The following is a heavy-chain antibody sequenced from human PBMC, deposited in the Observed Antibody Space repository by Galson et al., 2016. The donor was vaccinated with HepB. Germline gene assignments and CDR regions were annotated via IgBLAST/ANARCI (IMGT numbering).Heavy chain of an antibody. J-gene: IGHJ6*03. D-gene: IGHD2-8*01. CDR2: ISPEGST. Sequence: SETLSLTCAVDGGSFSGYFWAWIRQTPGKGLEWLGEISPEGSTNYHPSIKSRVTISENRSKNQFSLNQRSVTAADTGVYYCAREEMVVGGAMDVWGKGTTVTVSS. CDR3: AREEMVVGGAMDV. CDR1: GGSFSGYF. V-gene: IGHV4-34*01.